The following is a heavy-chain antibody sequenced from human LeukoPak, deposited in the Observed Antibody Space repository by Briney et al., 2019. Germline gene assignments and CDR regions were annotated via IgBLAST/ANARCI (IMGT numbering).Heavy chain of an antibody. CDR2: IWYDGSNK. Sequence: GGSLRLSCAASGFTFSSYAMHWVRQAPGKGLEWVAVIWYDGSNKYYADSVKGRFTTSRDHSKNTLYLQMNSLRAEDTAVYYCARDLVRGVRRNYYYYGMDVWGQGTTVTVSS. CDR3: ARDLVRGVRRNYYYYGMDV. J-gene: IGHJ6*02. CDR1: GFTFSSYA. V-gene: IGHV3-33*01. D-gene: IGHD3-10*01.